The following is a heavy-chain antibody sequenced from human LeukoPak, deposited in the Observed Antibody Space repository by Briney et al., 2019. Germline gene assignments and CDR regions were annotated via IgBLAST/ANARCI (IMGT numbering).Heavy chain of an antibody. CDR2: ISGSGGST. CDR1: GFTFSSYA. V-gene: IGHV3-23*01. CDR3: AKVVVDCSSTSCSPKRPIYYFDY. J-gene: IGHJ4*02. Sequence: GGSLRLSCAASGFTFSSYAMSWVRQAPGKGLEWVSAISGSGGSTYYADSVKGRFTISRDNSKNTLYLQMNSLRAEDTAVYYCAKVVVDCSSTSCSPKRPIYYFDYWGQGTLVTVSS. D-gene: IGHD2-2*01.